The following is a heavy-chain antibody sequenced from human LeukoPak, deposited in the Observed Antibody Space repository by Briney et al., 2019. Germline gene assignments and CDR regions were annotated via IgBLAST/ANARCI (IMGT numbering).Heavy chain of an antibody. V-gene: IGHV4-59*01. CDR1: GGSISSYY. Sequence: SETLSLTCTVSGGSISSYYWSWTRQPPGKGLEWIGYIYYSGSTNYNPSLKSRVTISVDTSKNQFSLKLSSVTAADTAVYYCARERIAVAGGIGFDPWGQGTLVTVSS. D-gene: IGHD6-19*01. CDR3: ARERIAVAGGIGFDP. CDR2: IYYSGST. J-gene: IGHJ5*02.